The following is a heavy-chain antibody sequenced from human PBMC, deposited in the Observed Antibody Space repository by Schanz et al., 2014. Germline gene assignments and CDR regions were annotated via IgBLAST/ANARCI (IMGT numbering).Heavy chain of an antibody. D-gene: IGHD1-7*01. CDR3: ARDAPWSRELWYFDL. CDR1: GFTFTTFA. Sequence: EQVLESGGGFVQPGGSLRLSCATSGFTFTTFAMTWVRQAPGKGLEWVSGISDRGDGTNYGDSVRGRFTISRDNSKNTLYLQMNSLRAEDTAVYYCARDAPWSRELWYFDLWGRGTLVTVSS. V-gene: IGHV3-23*01. J-gene: IGHJ2*01. CDR2: ISDRGDGT.